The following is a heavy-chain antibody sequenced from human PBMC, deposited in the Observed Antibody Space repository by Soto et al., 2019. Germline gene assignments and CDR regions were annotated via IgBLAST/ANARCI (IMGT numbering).Heavy chain of an antibody. CDR3: AIQRILVVTQAYFDL. D-gene: IGHD2-21*02. CDR2: IYYSGST. Sequence: SETLSLTCTVIGDSSSSRSYYWGWIRQPPGKGLEWIGSIYYSGSTYNNPSLRSRVSMSIDTSKDQFSLKLKSVTAADTALYFCAIQRILVVTQAYFDLSCPGSLVTVSS. J-gene: IGHJ4*02. V-gene: IGHV4-39*01. CDR1: GDSSSSRSYY.